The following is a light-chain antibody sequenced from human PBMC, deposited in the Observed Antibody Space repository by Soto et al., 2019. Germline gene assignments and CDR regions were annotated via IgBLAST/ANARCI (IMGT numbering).Light chain of an antibody. V-gene: IGKV3-20*01. CDR2: GAS. CDR3: QQYGSSPPIT. Sequence: EIVLTQSPGTLSLSPGERATLSCRASQSVSSSYLAWYQQKPGQAPRLLIYGASSRATGIPDRFSGSGSGTDFTLIIRRLEPEDFAVYYCQQYGSSPPITFGQGTRLEIK. CDR1: QSVSSSY. J-gene: IGKJ5*01.